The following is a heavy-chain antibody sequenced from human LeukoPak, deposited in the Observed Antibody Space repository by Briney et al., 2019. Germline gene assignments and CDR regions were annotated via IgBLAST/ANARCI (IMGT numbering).Heavy chain of an antibody. Sequence: SETLSLTCTVSDGSITTYYWSWIRQPPGKGLEWIGYIYYSRGTMYNPSLKSRVTISIDTSKSQLSLKVNSVTAADTAVYYCTRHLGGSGSHDAFDIWGQGTMVTVSS. CDR3: TRHLGGSGSHDAFDI. J-gene: IGHJ3*02. D-gene: IGHD3-10*01. V-gene: IGHV4-59*08. CDR2: IYYSRGT. CDR1: DGSITTYY.